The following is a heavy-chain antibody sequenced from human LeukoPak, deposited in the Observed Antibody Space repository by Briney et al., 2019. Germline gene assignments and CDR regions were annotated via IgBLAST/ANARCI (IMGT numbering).Heavy chain of an antibody. D-gene: IGHD3-22*01. V-gene: IGHV4-34*01. CDR3: ARTSIVVVITGNNWFDP. CDR2: INHNGST. CDR1: GGSFSGYY. Sequence: SETLSLTCAVYGGSFSGYYWSWIRQPPGKGLEWIGEINHNGSTNYNPSLKSRVTISVDTSKNQFSLKLSSVTAADTAVYYCARTSIVVVITGNNWFDPWGQGTLVTVSS. J-gene: IGHJ5*02.